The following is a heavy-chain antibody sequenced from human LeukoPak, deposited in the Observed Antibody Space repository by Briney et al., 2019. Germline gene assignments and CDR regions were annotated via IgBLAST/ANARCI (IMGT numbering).Heavy chain of an antibody. CDR2: ISYDGSNK. CDR1: GFTFSSYA. Sequence: GGSLRLSCAASGFTFSSYAMSWVRQAPGKGLEWVAVISYDGSNKYYADSVKGRFTISRDNSKNTLYLQMNSRRAEDTAVYYCAKECPDSSGASIDYWGQGTLVTVSS. D-gene: IGHD6-19*01. J-gene: IGHJ4*02. V-gene: IGHV3-30*18. CDR3: AKECPDSSGASIDY.